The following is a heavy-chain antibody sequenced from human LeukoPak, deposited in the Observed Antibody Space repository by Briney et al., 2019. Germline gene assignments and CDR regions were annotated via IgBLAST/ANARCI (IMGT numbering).Heavy chain of an antibody. CDR1: GFSVTTSGVG. V-gene: IGHV2-5*02. D-gene: IGHD3-22*01. CDR3: THGRAFYYDTTGYFPAFDY. J-gene: IGHJ4*02. Sequence: SGPTLVKPTQTLTLTCTFSGFSVTTSGVGVGWIRQSPGKALEWLALIYGDENKRYSPSLKSRLTITKDTSKNLVVLKMTNMDPMDTATYCCTHGRAFYYDTTGYFPAFDYWGQGALVTVSS. CDR2: IYGDENK.